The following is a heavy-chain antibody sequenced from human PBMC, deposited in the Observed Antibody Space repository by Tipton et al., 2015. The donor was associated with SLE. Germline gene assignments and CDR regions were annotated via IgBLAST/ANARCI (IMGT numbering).Heavy chain of an antibody. D-gene: IGHD3-16*01. CDR3: TTEHLICDYICSPYGMDV. CDR1: GFTFSSYA. J-gene: IGHJ6*02. Sequence: SLRLSCAASGFTFSSYAMHWVRQAPGKGLEWVGRIKSKTDGGTTDYAAPVKGRFTISRDDSKNTLYLQMNSLKTEDTAVYYCTTEHLICDYICSPYGMDVWGQGTTVTVSS. CDR2: IKSKTDGGTT. V-gene: IGHV3-15*01.